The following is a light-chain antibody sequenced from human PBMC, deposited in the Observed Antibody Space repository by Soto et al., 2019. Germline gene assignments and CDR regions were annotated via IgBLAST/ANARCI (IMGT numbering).Light chain of an antibody. Sequence: QSVLTQPASVSGSPGQSITISCTGTSSDVGGYNYVSWYQQHPGKAPKLMIYKVSNRPSGVSNHFSGSKSANTASLTISGLQAEDEADYYCSSYTGSSTLVFGTGTKVTVL. CDR3: SSYTGSSTLV. CDR2: KVS. V-gene: IGLV2-14*01. CDR1: SSDVGGYNY. J-gene: IGLJ1*01.